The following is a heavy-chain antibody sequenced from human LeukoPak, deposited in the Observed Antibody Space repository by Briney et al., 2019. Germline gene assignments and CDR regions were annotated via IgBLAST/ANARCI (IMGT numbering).Heavy chain of an antibody. CDR3: ARHPTYTRGWPLDF. D-gene: IGHD6-19*01. CDR2: INPGDSDT. Sequence: GESLNISCLASGYSFTSSWTGWARQMPGKGLEWMAIINPGDSDTRYSPSFQGQVTISADKSISTVYLQWGSLKASDTAIYYCARHPTYTRGWPLDFWGQGTLVTVSS. V-gene: IGHV5-51*01. J-gene: IGHJ4*02. CDR1: GYSFTSSW.